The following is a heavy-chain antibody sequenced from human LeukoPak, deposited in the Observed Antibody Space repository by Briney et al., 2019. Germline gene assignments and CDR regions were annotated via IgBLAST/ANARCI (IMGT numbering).Heavy chain of an antibody. CDR3: ASSSSGWMDY. Sequence: SETQSLTCTVSGGSISSYYWSWIRQPPGKGLEWIGYIYYSGSTNYNPSLKSRVTISVDTSKNQFSLKLSSVTAADTAVYYCASSSSGWMDYWGQGTLVTVSS. D-gene: IGHD6-19*01. V-gene: IGHV4-59*12. CDR1: GGSISSYY. CDR2: IYYSGST. J-gene: IGHJ4*02.